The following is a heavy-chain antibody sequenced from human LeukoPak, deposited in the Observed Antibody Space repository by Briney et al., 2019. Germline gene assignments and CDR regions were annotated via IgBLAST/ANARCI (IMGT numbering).Heavy chain of an antibody. D-gene: IGHD5-12*01. Sequence: GGSLRLSCSAPGFTFSKFAMHWVRQAPGKGLEHISSISDNGGSTFYAESVKGKFTISRDNSKNTLYVQMSSLRAEDTAVFYCVKGGAVVAENFFAYWGQGALVTVSS. V-gene: IGHV3-64*05. CDR2: ISDNGGST. CDR3: VKGGAVVAENFFAY. J-gene: IGHJ4*02. CDR1: GFTFSKFA.